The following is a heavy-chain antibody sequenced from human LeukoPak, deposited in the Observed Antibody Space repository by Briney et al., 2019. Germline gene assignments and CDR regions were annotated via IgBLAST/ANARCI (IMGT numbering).Heavy chain of an antibody. V-gene: IGHV4-31*03. CDR3: ARWGAMVRGVIDDY. D-gene: IGHD3-10*01. J-gene: IGHJ4*02. Sequence: SETLSLTCTVSGGSISSGGYYWSWIRQHPGKGLEWIGYIYYSGSTYYNPSLKSRVTISVDTSKNQFSLKLSSVTAADTAVYYCARWGAMVRGVIDDYWGQGTLVTVSS. CDR1: GGSISSGGYY. CDR2: IYYSGST.